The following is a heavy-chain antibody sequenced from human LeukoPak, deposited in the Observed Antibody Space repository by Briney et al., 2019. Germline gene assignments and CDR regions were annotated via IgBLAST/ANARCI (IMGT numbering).Heavy chain of an antibody. CDR3: TRDLRLGYNSGRFDY. V-gene: IGHV6-1*01. D-gene: IGHD6-19*01. CDR1: GDSVSSNTAA. CDR2: TYYRSTWYY. J-gene: IGHJ4*02. Sequence: SQTLSLTCVISGDSVSSNTAAWNWVRQSPSRGLEWLARTYYRSTWYYDYALSMKSRMTITPDTSKNQSSLHLNSVTPEDTAVYYCTRDLRLGYNSGRFDYWGQGNPVTVSS.